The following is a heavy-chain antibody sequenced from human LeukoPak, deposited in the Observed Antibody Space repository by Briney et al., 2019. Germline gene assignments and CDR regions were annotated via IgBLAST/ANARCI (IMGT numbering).Heavy chain of an antibody. CDR2: IIPIFGTA. D-gene: IGHD4-11*01. CDR3: AREPRVYSNHADLGFDY. CDR1: GGTFSSYA. J-gene: IGHJ4*02. Sequence: ASVKVSCKASGGTFSSYAISWVRQALGQGLEWMGGIIPIFGTANYAQKFQGRVTITADESTSTAYMELSSLRSEDTAVYYCAREPRVYSNHADLGFDYWGQGTLVTVSS. V-gene: IGHV1-69*13.